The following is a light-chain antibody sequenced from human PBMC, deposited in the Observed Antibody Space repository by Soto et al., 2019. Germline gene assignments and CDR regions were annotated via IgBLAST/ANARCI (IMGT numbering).Light chain of an antibody. CDR1: NSNIGSND. CDR2: SNS. CDR3: VAWDDRVTGLV. J-gene: IGLJ3*02. Sequence: QSVLTQTPSASGTPGQKVAISCSGSNSNIGSNDVNWYQHVPGAAPKLLIYSNSQRPSGVPDRFSGSKSGTSASLAISGRQSEDEAAYYCVAWDDRVTGLVFGGGTKLTVL. V-gene: IGLV1-44*01.